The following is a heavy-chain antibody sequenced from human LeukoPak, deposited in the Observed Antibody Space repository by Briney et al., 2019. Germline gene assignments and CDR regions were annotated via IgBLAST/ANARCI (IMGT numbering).Heavy chain of an antibody. CDR2: INPNSGGP. CDR1: GYTFTSYA. CDR3: ARDYRGVDY. D-gene: IGHD1-14*01. V-gene: IGHV1-2*02. J-gene: IGHJ4*02. Sequence: PGASVKVSCKASGYTFTSYAMHWVCQAPGQRLEWMGWINPNSGGPNYAQKFQGRVTMTRDTSISTAYMEVSRLSSDDTAVYYCARDYRGVDYWGQGTLVTVSS.